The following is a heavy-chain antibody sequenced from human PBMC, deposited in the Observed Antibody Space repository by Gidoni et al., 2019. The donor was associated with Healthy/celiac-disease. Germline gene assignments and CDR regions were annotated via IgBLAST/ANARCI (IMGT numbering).Heavy chain of an antibody. CDR1: GGSFSGYY. D-gene: IGHD6-13*01. V-gene: IGHV4-34*01. CDR3: ARGGVGAAGPGRHPWFDP. J-gene: IGHJ5*02. CDR2: INHSGST. Sequence: QVQLQQWGAGLLKPSETLSLTCAVYGGSFSGYYWSWIRQPPGKGLEWIGEINHSGSTNYNPSLKSRVTISVDTSKNQFSLKLSSVTAADTAVYYCARGGVGAAGPGRHPWFDPWGQGTLVTVSS.